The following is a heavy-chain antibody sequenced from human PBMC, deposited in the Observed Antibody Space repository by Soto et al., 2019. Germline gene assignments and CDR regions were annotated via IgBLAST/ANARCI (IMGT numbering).Heavy chain of an antibody. CDR3: ARGPQSTGWRGKWFDP. CDR1: GYTFIDYG. Sequence: QVQLVQSGTEVRKPGASVKVSCKASGYTFIDYGFSWVRQAPGQGLEWMGWIVTYNGNTQSAQTIQGRLTMTTDTSTRTADMELTNLSSDDTAVYYCARGPQSTGWRGKWFDPWGQGALVTVSS. V-gene: IGHV1-18*01. D-gene: IGHD6-19*01. J-gene: IGHJ5*02. CDR2: IVTYNGNT.